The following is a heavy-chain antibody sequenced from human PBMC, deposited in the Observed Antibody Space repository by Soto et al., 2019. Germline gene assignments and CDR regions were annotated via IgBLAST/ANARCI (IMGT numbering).Heavy chain of an antibody. D-gene: IGHD5-18*01. CDR1: GFTFSRYA. CDR3: AKETGYSYGFQRNALDV. Sequence: GGSLRLSCAGSGFTFSRYAMNWVRQAPGKGLEWVSIISSRGDRTSYAESVKGRFTISRDDCKNTLFLHMNSLGAEDTAVYYCAKETGYSYGFQRNALDVWGQGTTVTVSS. CDR2: ISSRGDRT. J-gene: IGHJ6*02. V-gene: IGHV3-23*01.